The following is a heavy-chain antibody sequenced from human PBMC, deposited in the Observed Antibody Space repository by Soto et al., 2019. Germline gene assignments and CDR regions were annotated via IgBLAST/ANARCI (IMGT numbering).Heavy chain of an antibody. D-gene: IGHD3-3*02. J-gene: IGHJ5*02. CDR1: GDSIISSDFY. CDR2: IFYLGSS. V-gene: IGHV4-39*01. Sequence: PSETLSLTCTVSGDSIISSDFYWGWVRQPPGKGLEWIGSIFYLGSSYYNPSLKSRVTMSVDTSKNQFSLRLRSVTAADTALYFCARQPLAICKNNWFDPWGQGIMVTVSS. CDR3: ARQPLAICKNNWFDP.